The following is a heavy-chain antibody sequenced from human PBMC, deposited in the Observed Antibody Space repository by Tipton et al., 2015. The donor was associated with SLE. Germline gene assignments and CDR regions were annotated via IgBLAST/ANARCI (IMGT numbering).Heavy chain of an antibody. D-gene: IGHD3-10*01. J-gene: IGHJ1*01. V-gene: IGHV4-38-2*02. CDR3: ARDPGGVTAEYFQH. CDR1: GYSISSGYY. Sequence: TLSLTCAVSGYSISSGYYWGWIRQPPGKGLEWIGSIYHSGSTYYNPSLKSRVTISVDTSKNQFSLKLGSVTAADTAVYYCARDPGGVTAEYFQHWGQGTLVTVSS. CDR2: IYHSGST.